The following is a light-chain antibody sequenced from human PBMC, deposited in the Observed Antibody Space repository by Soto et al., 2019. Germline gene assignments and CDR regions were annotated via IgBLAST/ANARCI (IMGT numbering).Light chain of an antibody. CDR1: QRISSSY. CDR2: GAS. J-gene: IGKJ1*01. CDR3: QQYDSSVMT. Sequence: EIVLTQSPGTLSLSPGERATLSCRASQRISSSYLAWYQHKPGQAPRLLVYGASSRATGILDRFSGSGSGTDFTLTISRLEPEDFAVYYCQQYDSSVMTFGQGTKVDIK. V-gene: IGKV3-20*01.